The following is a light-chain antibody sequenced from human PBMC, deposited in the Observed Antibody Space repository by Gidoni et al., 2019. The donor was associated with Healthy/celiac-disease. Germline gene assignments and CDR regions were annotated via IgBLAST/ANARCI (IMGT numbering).Light chain of an antibody. J-gene: IGKJ5*01. CDR1: QGISSY. CDR3: QQLNSYPMIT. Sequence: GDRVTITCRASQGISSYLAWYQHKPGKAPKLLIYAASTLQRGVPSRFSGSGYGTEFTLTISSLQPEDFATYYCQQLNSYPMITFGQXTRLEIK. V-gene: IGKV1-9*01. CDR2: AAS.